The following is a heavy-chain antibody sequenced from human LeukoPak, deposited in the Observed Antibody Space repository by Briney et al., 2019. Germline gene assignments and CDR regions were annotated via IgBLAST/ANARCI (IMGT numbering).Heavy chain of an antibody. V-gene: IGHV1-2*02. CDR3: ARDQSTPVFGVVKGYMDV. CDR2: INPNSGGT. Sequence: GASVKVSCRASGYTFTGYYIHWVRQAPGQGLEWVGWINPNSGGTKYAQKFQGRVTMTRDTSISTAYVERSRLRSGDTAVYYCARDQSTPVFGVVKGYMDVWGKGTTVTVSS. J-gene: IGHJ6*03. D-gene: IGHD3-3*01. CDR1: GYTFTGYY.